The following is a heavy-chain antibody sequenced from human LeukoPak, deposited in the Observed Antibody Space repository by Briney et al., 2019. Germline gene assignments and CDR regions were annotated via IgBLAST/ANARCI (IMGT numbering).Heavy chain of an antibody. Sequence: VASVKVSCKVSGYTLTELSMHWVRQAPGEGLEWMGGFDPEDGETIYAQKFQGRVTMTEDTSTDTAYMELSSLRSEDTAVYYCATQFFTMVRGVISLDWFDPWSQGTLVTVSS. CDR2: FDPEDGET. D-gene: IGHD3-10*01. J-gene: IGHJ5*02. V-gene: IGHV1-24*01. CDR1: GYTLTELS. CDR3: ATQFFTMVRGVISLDWFDP.